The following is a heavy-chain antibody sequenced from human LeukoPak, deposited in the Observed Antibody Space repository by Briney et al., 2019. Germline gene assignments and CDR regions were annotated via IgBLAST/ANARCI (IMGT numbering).Heavy chain of an antibody. Sequence: SVKVSCKASGGTFSSYAISWVRQAPGQGLEWMGGIIPIFGTANYAQKFQGRVTITADESTSTAYMELSSLRSEDTAVYYCAKDPVSSSGYFDYWGQGTLVTVSS. CDR2: IIPIFGTA. V-gene: IGHV1-69*13. CDR3: AKDPVSSSGYFDY. D-gene: IGHD6-6*01. J-gene: IGHJ4*02. CDR1: GGTFSSYA.